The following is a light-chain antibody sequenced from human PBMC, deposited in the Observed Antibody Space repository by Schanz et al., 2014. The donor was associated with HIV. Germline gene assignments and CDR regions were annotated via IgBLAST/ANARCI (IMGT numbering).Light chain of an antibody. V-gene: IGKV3-20*01. CDR1: QTVSYSY. CDR3: QQYGSSPPT. J-gene: IGKJ3*01. CDR2: ATS. Sequence: EIVLTQSPGTLSLSPGERATLSCRASQTVSYSYLAWYQQKPGQVPRLVIYATSTRAAGIPDRFSGTGSGTDFTLTISSLEPEDFAVYYCQQYGSSPPTFGPGTKVDIK.